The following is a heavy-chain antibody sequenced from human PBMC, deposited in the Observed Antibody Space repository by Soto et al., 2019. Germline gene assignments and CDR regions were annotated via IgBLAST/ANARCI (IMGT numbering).Heavy chain of an antibody. J-gene: IGHJ4*02. CDR1: GGSISSSNW. CDR3: ARDQGYCSGGSCYVFDS. CDR2: IYYSGTT. D-gene: IGHD2-15*01. Sequence: TLSLTCAVSGGSISSSNWWSWVRQSPGKGLEWIGEIYYSGTTKYNPSLKSRVTISVDKSKNQFSLKMYSVTAADTAVYYCARDQGYCSGGSCYVFDSWGQGTLVTVSS. V-gene: IGHV4-4*02.